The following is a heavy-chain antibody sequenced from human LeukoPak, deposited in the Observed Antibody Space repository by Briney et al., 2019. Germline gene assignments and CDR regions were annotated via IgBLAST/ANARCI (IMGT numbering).Heavy chain of an antibody. V-gene: IGHV4-39*07. D-gene: IGHD4-23*01. J-gene: IGHJ4*02. Sequence: KASETLSLTCTVSGGSISSSSYYWGWIRQPPGKGLEWIGSIYTSGSTNYNPSLKSRVTMSVDTSKNQFSLKLSSVTAADTAVYYCARVALGYSTEVYFDYWGQGTLVTVSS. CDR1: GGSISSSSYY. CDR3: ARVALGYSTEVYFDY. CDR2: IYTSGST.